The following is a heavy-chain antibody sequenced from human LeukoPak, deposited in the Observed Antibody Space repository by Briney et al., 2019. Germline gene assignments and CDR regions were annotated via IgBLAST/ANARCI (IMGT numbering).Heavy chain of an antibody. V-gene: IGHV1-2*02. Sequence: ASVKVSCKASGYTFTGYYMHWVRPAPGQGLEWMEWINPNSGGTNYAQKFQGRVTMTRDTSIRTAYMELSRLRYDDTAMYYCARSRDDYNPWYFDYWGQGTLVTVSS. CDR1: GYTFTGYY. CDR2: INPNSGGT. CDR3: ARSRDDYNPWYFDY. D-gene: IGHD5-24*01. J-gene: IGHJ4*02.